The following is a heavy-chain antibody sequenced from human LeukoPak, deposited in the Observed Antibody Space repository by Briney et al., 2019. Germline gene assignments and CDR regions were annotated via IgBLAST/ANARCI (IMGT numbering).Heavy chain of an antibody. V-gene: IGHV4-59*01. J-gene: IGHJ4*02. Sequence: SETLSLTCTVSGGSISNYYWSWIRQPPGKGLECIGYIYYSGTTNYNPSLKSRVTISVDTSKNQFSLRLNSVTAADTAVYYCARGRGDSKGTSFDFWGQGTLVTVSS. CDR2: IYYSGTT. D-gene: IGHD3-22*01. CDR3: ARGRGDSKGTSFDF. CDR1: GGSISNYY.